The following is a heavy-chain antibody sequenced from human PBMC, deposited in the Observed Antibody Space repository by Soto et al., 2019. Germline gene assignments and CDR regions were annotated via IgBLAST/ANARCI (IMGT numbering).Heavy chain of an antibody. CDR3: AKDERYYDFWSGQNWFDP. D-gene: IGHD3-3*01. V-gene: IGHV3-23*01. CDR1: GFTFSSYA. J-gene: IGHJ5*02. Sequence: GGSLRLSCAASGFTFSSYAMSWVRQAPGKGLEWVSAISGSGGSTYYADSVKGRFTISRDNSKNTLYLQMNSLRAEDTAVYYCAKDERYYDFWSGQNWFDPWGQGTLVTVSS. CDR2: ISGSGGST.